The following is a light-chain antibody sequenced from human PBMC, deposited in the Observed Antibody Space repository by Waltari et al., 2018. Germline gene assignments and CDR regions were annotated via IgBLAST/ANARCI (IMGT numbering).Light chain of an antibody. CDR2: EVN. CDR1: NNDIGRYNL. CDR3: CSYAGTPRVV. J-gene: IGLJ2*01. V-gene: IGLV2-23*02. Sequence: QSALTQPASVSGSPGQSLTISCTGTNNDIGRYNLVSWYQQHPGKAPKVIIFEVNKRPSGFSNRFSGSKSGNTASLTVSGLHPEDEADYYCCSYAGTPRVVFGGGTKLTVL.